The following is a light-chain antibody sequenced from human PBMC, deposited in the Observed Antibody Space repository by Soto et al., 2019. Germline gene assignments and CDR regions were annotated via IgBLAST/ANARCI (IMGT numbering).Light chain of an antibody. CDR1: SSDVGGYNY. CDR2: DVS. J-gene: IGLJ2*01. Sequence: QSALTQPASVSGSPGQSITISCTGTSSDVGGYNYVSWYQQHPGKAPKLMIYDVSNRPSGVSNRFSGSKSGNTASLTISGLQADDEADDYCSSYTSSSTSGFGGGTKLTVL. CDR3: SSYTSSSTSG. V-gene: IGLV2-14*01.